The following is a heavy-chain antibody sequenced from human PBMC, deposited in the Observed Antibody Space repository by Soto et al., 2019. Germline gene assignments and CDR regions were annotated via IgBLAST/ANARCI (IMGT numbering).Heavy chain of an antibody. D-gene: IGHD3-22*01. Sequence: GASVKVSCKASGYTFTSYDINWVRQATGQGLEWMGWMNPNSGNTGYAQKFQGRVTMTRNTSISTAYMELSSLRSEDTAVYYCARGKGSSGYYHYYYYGMDVWGQGTTVTVSS. CDR2: MNPNSGNT. V-gene: IGHV1-8*01. CDR1: GYTFTSYD. CDR3: ARGKGSSGYYHYYYYGMDV. J-gene: IGHJ6*02.